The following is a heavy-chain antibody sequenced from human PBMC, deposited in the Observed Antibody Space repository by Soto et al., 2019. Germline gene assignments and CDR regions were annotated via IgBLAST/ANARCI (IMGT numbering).Heavy chain of an antibody. CDR1: GGSISSSNW. V-gene: IGHV4-4*02. CDR2: IYHSGST. CDR3: ARHKTTMLTVVSAFDP. Sequence: KTSETLSLTCAVSGGSISSSNWWSWVRQPPGKGLEWIGEIYHSGSTNYNPSLKSRVTISVDKSKNQFSLKLSSVTAADTAVYYCARHKTTMLTVVSAFDPWGQGTRVTVSS. J-gene: IGHJ5*02. D-gene: IGHD3-22*01.